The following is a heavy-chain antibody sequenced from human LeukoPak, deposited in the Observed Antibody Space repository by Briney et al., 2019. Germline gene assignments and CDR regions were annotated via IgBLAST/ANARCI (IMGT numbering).Heavy chain of an antibody. CDR2: ISSSADST. V-gene: IGHV3-23*01. J-gene: IGHJ4*02. CDR3: AKPLEKYTYGGNFDY. Sequence: GGSLTLSCEASGFSFSSYAMSWIRQAPGKGLAWVSVISSSADSTYYAVSVKGRFTISRDNSKNTLYLQMNNLRAEDTAVYYCAKPLEKYTYGGNFDYWGQGILVTVSS. D-gene: IGHD4-23*01. CDR1: GFSFSSYA.